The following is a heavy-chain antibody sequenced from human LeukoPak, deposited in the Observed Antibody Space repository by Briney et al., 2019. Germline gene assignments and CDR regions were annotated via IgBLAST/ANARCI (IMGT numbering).Heavy chain of an antibody. CDR3: ARGVGAVSNIDY. CDR1: GFTFTGHT. Sequence: GGSLRLSCTASGFTFTGHTMTWFRQAPGKGLEWVSIIYSGGSTYYADSVKGRFTISRHNSKNTLYLQMNSLRAEDTAVYYCARGVGAVSNIDYWGQGTLVTVSS. V-gene: IGHV3-53*04. D-gene: IGHD2/OR15-2a*01. CDR2: IYSGGST. J-gene: IGHJ4*02.